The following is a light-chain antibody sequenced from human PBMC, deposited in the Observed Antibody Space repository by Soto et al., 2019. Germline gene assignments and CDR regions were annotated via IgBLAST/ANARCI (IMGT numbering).Light chain of an antibody. Sequence: QSALTQPPSASGSPGQSVTISCTGTSSDVGGYNFVSWYQQHPGKAPKLMIYEVSERPSGVPDRFSGSKSGNTASLTVSRLQAEDEADYYCSSYAGSNLVVFGGGTKLTVL. V-gene: IGLV2-8*01. CDR3: SSYAGSNLVV. CDR1: SSDVGGYNF. CDR2: EVS. J-gene: IGLJ2*01.